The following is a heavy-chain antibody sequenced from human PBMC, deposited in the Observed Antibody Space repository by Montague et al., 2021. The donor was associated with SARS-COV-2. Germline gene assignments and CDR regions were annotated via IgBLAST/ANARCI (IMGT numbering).Heavy chain of an antibody. Sequence: TLSLTCTVSGGSISSGSYYWSWIRQPAGKGLEWIGRIHSSGSTYYNPSLKSRVTMSVDTSKNQFSLKVSSVTTADTAVYYCARDYGDYSYYYVLDVWGQGTTVTVSS. CDR2: IHSSGST. CDR3: ARDYGDYSYYYVLDV. V-gene: IGHV4-61*02. CDR1: GGSISSGSYY. J-gene: IGHJ6*02. D-gene: IGHD4-17*01.